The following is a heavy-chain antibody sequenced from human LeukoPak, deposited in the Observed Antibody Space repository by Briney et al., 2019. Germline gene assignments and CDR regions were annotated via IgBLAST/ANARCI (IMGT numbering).Heavy chain of an antibody. Sequence: SETLSLTCAVYGGSFSGYYWSWIRQPPGKGLEWIGEINHSGSTNYNPSLKSRVTISIDTSKNQISLRLSSVTAADTAVYYCARVETSAWSTSYYYYFHMDVWGKGTTVTISS. D-gene: IGHD6-19*01. CDR3: ARVETSAWSTSYYYYFHMDV. CDR2: INHSGST. V-gene: IGHV4-34*01. CDR1: GGSFSGYY. J-gene: IGHJ6*03.